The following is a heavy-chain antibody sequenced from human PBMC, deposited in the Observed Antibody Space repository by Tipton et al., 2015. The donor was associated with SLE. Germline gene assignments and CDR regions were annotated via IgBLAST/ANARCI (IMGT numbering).Heavy chain of an antibody. Sequence: TLSLTCTVSGGSISSGGSISSGSYFWGWIRQPPGKGLEWIGSMYYSGSTYYNPSLKSRVTISVDTSKNQFSLKLSSVTAADTAVYYCARDRGTGTDAFDIWGQGTMVTVSS. J-gene: IGHJ3*02. D-gene: IGHD1/OR15-1a*01. V-gene: IGHV4-39*07. CDR3: ARDRGTGTDAFDI. CDR1: GGSISSGGSISSGSYF. CDR2: MYYSGST.